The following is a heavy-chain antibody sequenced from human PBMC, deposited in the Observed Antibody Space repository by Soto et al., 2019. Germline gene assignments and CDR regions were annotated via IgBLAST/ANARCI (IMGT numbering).Heavy chain of an antibody. CDR1: GFTFSNAW. J-gene: IGHJ3*02. CDR2: IKSKTEGGTT. V-gene: IGHV3-15*01. Sequence: EVQLVESGGGLVKPGGSLRLSCAASGFTFSNAWMSWVRQAPGKGLEWVGRIKSKTEGGTTDYAAPVKGRFTISRDDSKNTLYLQMNSLKTEDTAVYYCTTELGIGAFDIWGQGTMVTVSS. D-gene: IGHD7-27*01. CDR3: TTELGIGAFDI.